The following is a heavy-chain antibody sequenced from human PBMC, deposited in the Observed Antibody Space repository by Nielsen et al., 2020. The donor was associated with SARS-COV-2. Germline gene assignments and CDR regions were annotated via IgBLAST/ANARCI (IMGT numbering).Heavy chain of an antibody. Sequence: GESLKISCAASGFTFSSYSMNWVRQAPGKGLEWVSYISSSSSTIYYADSVKGRFTISRDNAKNSLYLQMNSLRAEDTAVYYCARDSSGWYALTTYYYYGIDVWGQGTTVTVSS. J-gene: IGHJ6*02. CDR1: GFTFSSYS. V-gene: IGHV3-48*01. CDR3: ARDSSGWYALTTYYYYGIDV. D-gene: IGHD6-19*01. CDR2: ISSSSSTI.